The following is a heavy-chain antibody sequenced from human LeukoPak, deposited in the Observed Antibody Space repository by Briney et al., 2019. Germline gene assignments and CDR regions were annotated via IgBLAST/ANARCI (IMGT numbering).Heavy chain of an antibody. Sequence: GSLRLSCAASGFTFSSYWMHWVRQGPGKGLVWVSRINSDGSSTNYADSVRGRFTISRDNAENRLYLQMNSLRVEDTAVYYCARRVVVAAAPYYFDYWGQGTLVTVSS. CDR1: GFTFSSYW. CDR3: ARRVVVAAAPYYFDY. V-gene: IGHV3-74*01. CDR2: INSDGSST. D-gene: IGHD2-2*01. J-gene: IGHJ4*02.